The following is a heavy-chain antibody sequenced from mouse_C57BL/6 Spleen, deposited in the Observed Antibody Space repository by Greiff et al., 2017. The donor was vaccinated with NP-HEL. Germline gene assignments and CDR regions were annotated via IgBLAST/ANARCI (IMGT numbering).Heavy chain of an antibody. J-gene: IGHJ1*03. CDR2: IRNKANNHAT. Sequence: EVQGVESGGGLVQPGGSMKLSCAASGFTFSDAWMDWVRQSPEKGLEWVAEIRNKANNHATYYAESVKGRFTISRDDSKSSVYLQMNSLRAEDTGIYYCTGDYGSLWYFDVWGTGTTVTVSS. CDR3: TGDYGSLWYFDV. CDR1: GFTFSDAW. V-gene: IGHV6-6*01. D-gene: IGHD1-1*01.